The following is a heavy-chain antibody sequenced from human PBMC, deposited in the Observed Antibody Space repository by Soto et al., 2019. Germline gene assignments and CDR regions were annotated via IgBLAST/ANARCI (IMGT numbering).Heavy chain of an antibody. CDR1: GFTFSDHY. CDR2: SKNKADSYTT. V-gene: IGHV3-72*01. D-gene: IGHD3-10*01. Sequence: EVQLVESGGGLVQPGGSLRLSCAASGFTFSDHYMDWVRQAPGKGLEWVGRSKNKADSYTTEYAASVKGRFGISRDGSKNSLFLKMNSLKTEDTAVYYCTVWGSGNDFGAAWGQGILVTVSS. J-gene: IGHJ4*02. CDR3: TVWGSGNDFGAA.